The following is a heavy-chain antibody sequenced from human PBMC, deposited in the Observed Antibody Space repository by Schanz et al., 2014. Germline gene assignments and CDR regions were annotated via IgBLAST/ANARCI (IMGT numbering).Heavy chain of an antibody. J-gene: IGHJ6*03. Sequence: QVQLVQSGAEVKKPGASVKVSCTASGFNFNNYDINWVRQATGQGLEWMGWMNPKTGNADHAQKFQGRVSMTWDTSTSTAYMDLSRLRSKDTGVYYCARALEVKVAIFGVIGAQNYYYMDVWGKGTTVTVSS. CDR1: GFNFNNYD. D-gene: IGHD3-3*01. CDR3: ARALEVKVAIFGVIGAQNYYYMDV. V-gene: IGHV1-8*01. CDR2: MNPKTGNA.